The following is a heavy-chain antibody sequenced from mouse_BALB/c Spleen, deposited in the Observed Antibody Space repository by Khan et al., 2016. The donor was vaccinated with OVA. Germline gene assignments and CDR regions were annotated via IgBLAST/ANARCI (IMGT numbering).Heavy chain of an antibody. CDR3: ARVGYNGTMDY. CDR2: INTYTRKP. Sequence: QIQLVQSGPELKKPGETVKISCKASGYTFTNNGMNWVKQAPGKGLKWMGWINTYTRKPTYADDFKGRFAFSLETSASTAYLQINNLKNEDTATYFCARVGYNGTMDYWGQGTSVTVSS. D-gene: IGHD4-1*01. J-gene: IGHJ4*01. V-gene: IGHV9-3-1*01. CDR1: GYTFTNNG.